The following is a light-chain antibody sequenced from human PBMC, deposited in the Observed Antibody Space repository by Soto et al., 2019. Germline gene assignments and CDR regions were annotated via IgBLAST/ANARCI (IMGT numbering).Light chain of an antibody. CDR1: TGTVTSGHY. Sequence: QAVVTQEPSLTVSPGGTVTLTCGSSTGTVTSGHYPYWFQQKPGQAPRTLIYDTFRKHSWAPARFSGSLLGGRAALTLSGAQPEDEAEYYCLLSYNGPYVFGTGTKVTV. J-gene: IGLJ1*01. CDR2: DTF. V-gene: IGLV7-46*01. CDR3: LLSYNGPYV.